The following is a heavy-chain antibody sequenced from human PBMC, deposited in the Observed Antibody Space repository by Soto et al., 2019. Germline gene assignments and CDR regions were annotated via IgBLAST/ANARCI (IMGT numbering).Heavy chain of an antibody. D-gene: IGHD2-2*01. J-gene: IGHJ6*02. CDR3: ARDPVIVVVPTASGYYYGMDV. V-gene: IGHV1-69*13. CDR1: GYSFTDYH. Sequence: SVKVSCKASGYSFTDYHIHWVRQAPGQGLEWMGGIIPIFGTANYAQKFQGRVTITADESTSTAYMELSSLRSEDTAVYYCARDPVIVVVPTASGYYYGMDVWGQGTTVTVSS. CDR2: IIPIFGTA.